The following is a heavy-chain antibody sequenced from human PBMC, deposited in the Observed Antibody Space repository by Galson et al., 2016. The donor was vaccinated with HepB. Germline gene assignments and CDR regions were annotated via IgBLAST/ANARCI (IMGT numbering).Heavy chain of an antibody. D-gene: IGHD5-24*01. J-gene: IGHJ4*02. CDR3: ARGRGFNQLQLAY. V-gene: IGHV4-34*01. CDR1: GASFSGYY. CDR2: INHSGST. Sequence: ETLSLTCAVYGASFSGYYWSWIRQPPGKGLEWIGEINHSGSTYYNPSLRSRVTILVDTSKNQFSVKLSSVTAADTAVYYCARGRGFNQLQLAYWGQGTLVTVSS.